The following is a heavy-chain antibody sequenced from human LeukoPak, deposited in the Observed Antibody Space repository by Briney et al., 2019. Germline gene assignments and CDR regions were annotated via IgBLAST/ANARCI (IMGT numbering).Heavy chain of an antibody. CDR2: IYYSGST. V-gene: IGHV4-59*01. CDR1: GGSLSSYY. Sequence: SETLSLTCTVSGGSLSSYYWSWVRQPPGKGLECSGYIYYSGSTNYNPSLKSRVTISVDTSKNQFSLKLSSVTAADTAVYYCARGVRREVATTYYFDYWGQGTLVTVSS. J-gene: IGHJ4*01. D-gene: IGHD5-24*01. CDR3: ARGVRREVATTYYFDY.